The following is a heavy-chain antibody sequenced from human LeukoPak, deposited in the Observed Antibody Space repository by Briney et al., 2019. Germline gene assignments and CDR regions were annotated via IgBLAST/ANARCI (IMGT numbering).Heavy chain of an antibody. V-gene: IGHV3-30*18. Sequence: PGRSLRLSCAASGFTFSSYGMHWVRQAPGKGLEWVAVISYDGSNKYYADSVKGRFTISRDNSKNTLYLQMNSLRAEDTAVYYCAKGPLTVTFDFDYWGQGTLVTVSS. D-gene: IGHD4-17*01. CDR2: ISYDGSNK. CDR3: AKGPLTVTFDFDY. J-gene: IGHJ4*02. CDR1: GFTFSSYG.